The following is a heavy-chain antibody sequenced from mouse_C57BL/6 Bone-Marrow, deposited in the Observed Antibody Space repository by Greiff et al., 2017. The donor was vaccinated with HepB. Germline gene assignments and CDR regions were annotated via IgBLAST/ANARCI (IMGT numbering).Heavy chain of an antibody. CDR1: GYTFTDYN. V-gene: IGHV1-18*01. Sequence: VQLKQSGPELVKPGASVKIPCKASGYTFTDYNMDWVKQSHGKSLEWIGDINPNNGGTIYNQKFKGKATLTVDKSSSTAYMELRSLTSEDTAVYDCASLPRQLRPYFDYWGQGTTLTVSS. D-gene: IGHD3-2*02. CDR2: INPNNGGT. J-gene: IGHJ2*01. CDR3: ASLPRQLRPYFDY.